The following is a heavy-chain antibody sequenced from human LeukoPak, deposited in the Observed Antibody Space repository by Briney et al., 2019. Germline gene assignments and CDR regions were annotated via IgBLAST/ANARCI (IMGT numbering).Heavy chain of an antibody. D-gene: IGHD3-3*01. Sequence: SETLSLTCTVSGDSISSYYWSWIRQPPGKGPEWRGHIYYSGSTNYNPSLMSRVTISVDTSKDQFSLKLSSVTAADTAVYYCASIAIFGVVSGWFDPWGQGTLVTVSS. CDR1: GDSISSYY. CDR3: ASIAIFGVVSGWFDP. V-gene: IGHV4-59*01. J-gene: IGHJ5*02. CDR2: IYYSGST.